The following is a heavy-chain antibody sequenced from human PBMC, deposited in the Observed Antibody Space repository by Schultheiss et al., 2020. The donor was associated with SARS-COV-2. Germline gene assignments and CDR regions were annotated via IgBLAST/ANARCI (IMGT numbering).Heavy chain of an antibody. Sequence: SETLSLTCTVSGGSISSYYWSWIRQPPGKGLEWIGEIYHSGSTNYNPSLKSRVTISVDKSKNQFSLKLSSVTAADTAVYYCARDPGYSSSWYFDYWGQGTLVTVSS. CDR1: GGSISSYY. CDR3: ARDPGYSSSWYFDY. D-gene: IGHD6-13*01. V-gene: IGHV4-59*12. J-gene: IGHJ4*02. CDR2: IYHSGST.